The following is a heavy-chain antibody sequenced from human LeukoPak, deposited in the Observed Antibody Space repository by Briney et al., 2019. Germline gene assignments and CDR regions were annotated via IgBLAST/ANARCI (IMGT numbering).Heavy chain of an antibody. D-gene: IGHD6-13*01. J-gene: IGHJ5*02. CDR3: AGTIAAAVYH. CDR1: GGSFSGYY. V-gene: IGHV4-34*09. CDR2: INHSGST. Sequence: SETLSLTCAVYGGSFSGYYWSWIRQPPGKGLEWIGEINHSGSTNYNPSLKSRVTISVDTSKNQFSLKLSSVTAADTAVYYCAGTIAAAVYHWGQGTLVTVSS.